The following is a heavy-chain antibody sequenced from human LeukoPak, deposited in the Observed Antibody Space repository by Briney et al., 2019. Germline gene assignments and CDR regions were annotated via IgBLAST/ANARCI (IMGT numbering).Heavy chain of an antibody. CDR3: ARGIVAGIAPFLDY. Sequence: PSETLSLTWAVYGGSFSGYYWSWIRQPPGKGLEWIGEINHSGSTNYNPSLKSRVTISVDTSKNQFSLKLSSVTAADTAVYYCARGIVAGIAPFLDYWGQGTLVTVSS. CDR2: INHSGST. D-gene: IGHD6-19*01. CDR1: GGSFSGYY. V-gene: IGHV4-34*01. J-gene: IGHJ4*02.